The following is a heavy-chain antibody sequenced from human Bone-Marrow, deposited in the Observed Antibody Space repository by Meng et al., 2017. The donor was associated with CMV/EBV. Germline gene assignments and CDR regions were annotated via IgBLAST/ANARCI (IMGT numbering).Heavy chain of an antibody. V-gene: IGHV4-59*12. D-gene: IGHD3-3*01. CDR3: ARDQGYDFWSRYPNWFDP. CDR1: GGSISSYY. Sequence: GSLRLSCTVSGGSISSYYWSWIRQPPGKGLEWIGSIYYSGSTYYNPSLKSRVTISVDTSKNQFSLKLSSVTAADTAVYYCARDQGYDFWSRYPNWFDPWGQGTLVTVSS. J-gene: IGHJ5*02. CDR2: IYYSGST.